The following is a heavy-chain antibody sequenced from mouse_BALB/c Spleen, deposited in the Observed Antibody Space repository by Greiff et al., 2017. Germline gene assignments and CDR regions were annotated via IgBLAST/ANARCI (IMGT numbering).Heavy chain of an antibody. J-gene: IGHJ2*01. D-gene: IGHD1-3*01. V-gene: IGHV7-1*02. CDR1: GFTFSDFY. CDR3: ARDAGLKHFDY. CDR2: SRNKANDYTT. Sequence: EVKLMESGGGLVQPGGSLRLSCATSGFTFSDFYMEWVRQPPGKRLEWIAASRNKANDYTTEYSASVKGRFIVSRDTSQSILYLQMNALRAEAIAIYYCARDAGLKHFDYWGQGTTLTVSS.